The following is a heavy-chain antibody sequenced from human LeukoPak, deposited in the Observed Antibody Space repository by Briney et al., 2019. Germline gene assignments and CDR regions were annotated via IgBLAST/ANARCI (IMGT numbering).Heavy chain of an antibody. J-gene: IGHJ6*03. CDR3: ARLPFRYYYYMDV. Sequence: PSETLSLTCIVSGGSITSPEFYWGWIRQSPEKGLEWIANVYYSGSTYYNPSLQSRVTISVDTSKSHFSLKMTSMTAADTALYYCARLPFRYYYYMDVWGKGTAVTVSS. CDR1: GGSITSPEFY. D-gene: IGHD2/OR15-2a*01. CDR2: VYYSGST. V-gene: IGHV4-39*02.